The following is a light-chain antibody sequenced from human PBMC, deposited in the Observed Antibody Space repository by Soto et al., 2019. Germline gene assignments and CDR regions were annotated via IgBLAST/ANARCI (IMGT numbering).Light chain of an antibody. CDR1: SSDIGSYNR. J-gene: IGLJ1*01. CDR2: EVT. Sequence: QSALTQPASVSGSPGQSIAISCAGTSSDIGSYNRVSWYQQHTGKAPKLMIYEVTNRPSGVSDRFSGSKSGNTASLTISGLQAEDEADYYCNSYTTTSSYVFGTGTKLTVL. CDR3: NSYTTTSSYV. V-gene: IGLV2-14*03.